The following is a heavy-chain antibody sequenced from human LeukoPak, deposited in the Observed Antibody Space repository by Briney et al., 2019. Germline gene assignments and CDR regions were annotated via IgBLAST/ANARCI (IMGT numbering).Heavy chain of an antibody. D-gene: IGHD2-2*01. Sequence: SETLSLTCTVSVGSLSIYYWSWIREPPGKGLEWVGYIYYSGSTNYNPSLKSRFTISVDTSKNQFSLKLSSVTAADTAVYYCARGHCSSTSCLFDYWGQGTLVTVSS. CDR2: IYYSGST. CDR3: ARGHCSSTSCLFDY. J-gene: IGHJ4*02. CDR1: VGSLSIYY. V-gene: IGHV4-59*01.